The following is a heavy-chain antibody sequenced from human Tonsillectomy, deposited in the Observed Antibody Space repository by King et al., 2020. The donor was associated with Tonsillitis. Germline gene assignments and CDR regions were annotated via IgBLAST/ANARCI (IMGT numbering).Heavy chain of an antibody. CDR3: TTGRSDGYTYYYYYGMDV. CDR1: GFTFSNAW. V-gene: IGHV3-15*01. Sequence: VQLVESGGGLVKPGGSLRLSCATSGFTFSNAWINWVRQAPGKGLEWVCRIKSRTDGGTTDYAAPVKDRFTISRDDSRNKLYLQMNSLKTEDTAGYYCTTGRSDGYTYYYYYGMDVWGQGTTVTVSS. CDR2: IKSRTDGGTT. D-gene: IGHD5-24*01. J-gene: IGHJ6*02.